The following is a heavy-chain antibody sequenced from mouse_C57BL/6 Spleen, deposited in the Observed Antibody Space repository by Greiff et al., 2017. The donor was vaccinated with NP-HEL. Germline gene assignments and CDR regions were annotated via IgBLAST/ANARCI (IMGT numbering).Heavy chain of an antibody. D-gene: IGHD1-1*01. J-gene: IGHJ1*03. CDR2: ISSGGDYI. CDR3: TRDRYYGSSYGWYFDV. V-gene: IGHV5-9-1*02. CDR1: GFTFSSYA. Sequence: EVQGVESGEGLVKPGGSLKLSCAASGFTFSSYAMSWVRQTPEKRLEWVAYISSGGDYIYYVDTVKGRFTISRDNARNTLYLQMSSLKSEDTAMYYCTRDRYYGSSYGWYFDVWGTGTTVTVSS.